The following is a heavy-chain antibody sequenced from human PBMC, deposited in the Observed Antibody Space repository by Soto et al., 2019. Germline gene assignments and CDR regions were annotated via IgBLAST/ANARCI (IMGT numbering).Heavy chain of an antibody. CDR3: ARSGYYPYGMDV. D-gene: IGHD3-3*01. CDR2: IYYSGST. V-gene: IGHV4-59*01. CDR1: GGSISSYY. J-gene: IGHJ6*02. Sequence: PSETLSLTCTVSGGSISSYYWSWIRQPPGKGLEWIGYIYYSGSTNYNPSLKSRVTISVDTSKNQFSLKLSSVTAADTAVYYCARSGYYPYGMDVWGQGTTVTVSS.